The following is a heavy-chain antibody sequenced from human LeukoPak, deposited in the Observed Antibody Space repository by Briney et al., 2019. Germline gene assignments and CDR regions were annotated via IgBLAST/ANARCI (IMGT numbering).Heavy chain of an antibody. D-gene: IGHD2-2*02. CDR3: ARADIVVVPAAIDWFDP. CDR1: GFTFDDYG. J-gene: IGHJ5*02. V-gene: IGHV3-20*04. Sequence: PGGSLRLSCVASGFTFDDYGMSWVRQSPGKGLEWVSGINWNGGSPGYADSVKGRFTISRDDAKNSLFLQMNSLRAEDTALYYCARADIVVVPAAIDWFDPWGQGTLVTVSS. CDR2: INWNGGSP.